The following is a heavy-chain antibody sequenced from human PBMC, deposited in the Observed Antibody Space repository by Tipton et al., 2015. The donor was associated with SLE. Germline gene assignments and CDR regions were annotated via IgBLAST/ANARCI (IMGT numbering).Heavy chain of an antibody. J-gene: IGHJ6*02. V-gene: IGHV4-39*07. CDR2: IYYSGST. Sequence: PGLVKPSETLSLTCTVSGGSISSKTYYWGWIRQPPGKGLEWIGSIYYSGSTYYNPSLKSRVTISLDTSKNQFSLRLSSVTAADTAVYFCARSRGLGSCSGDNCYDYYFGMDVWGQGTTVTVSS. CDR3: ARSRGLGSCSGDNCYDYYFGMDV. CDR1: GGSISSKTYY. D-gene: IGHD2-15*01.